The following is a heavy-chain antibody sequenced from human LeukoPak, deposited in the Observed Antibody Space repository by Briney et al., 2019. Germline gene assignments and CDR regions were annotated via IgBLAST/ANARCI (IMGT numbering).Heavy chain of an antibody. J-gene: IGHJ3*02. CDR1: GFTFSSYN. CDR3: ARPLYYYDSSGYYYLNDAFGI. Sequence: PGGSLRLSCAASGFTFSSYNMNWVRQAPGKGLEWVSSIGSSSDYIYYADSVKGRFTISRDNAKNSLYLQMNSLRAEDTALYYCARPLYYYDSSGYYYLNDAFGIWGQGAMVTVSS. V-gene: IGHV3-21*04. CDR2: IGSSSDYI. D-gene: IGHD3-22*01.